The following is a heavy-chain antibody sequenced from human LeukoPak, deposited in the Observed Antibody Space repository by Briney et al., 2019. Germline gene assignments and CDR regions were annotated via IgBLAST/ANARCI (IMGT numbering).Heavy chain of an antibody. D-gene: IGHD5-18*01. V-gene: IGHV3-7*03. Sequence: GGCLRLSCAASGFTFSTYWMRWVRQAPRKGLEWVANIKQDGSEKYYVDSVKGRFTISRDNAKNSLYLQMNSLRAEDTAVYYCARVEGYSYGYFDYWGQGTLVTVSS. CDR1: GFTFSTYW. CDR2: IKQDGSEK. CDR3: ARVEGYSYGYFDY. J-gene: IGHJ4*02.